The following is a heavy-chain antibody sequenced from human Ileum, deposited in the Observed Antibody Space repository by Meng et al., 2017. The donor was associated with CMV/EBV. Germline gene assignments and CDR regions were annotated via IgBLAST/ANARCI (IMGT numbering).Heavy chain of an antibody. CDR2: VFFGGST. CDR1: GVSINTYY. V-gene: IGHV4-59*01. D-gene: IGHD4-23*01. Sequence: SETLSLTCTVSGVSINTYYWSWIRQPPGKGLEWIGYVFFGGSTTYNPSLKGRVAMSVDGSKSQFYLNLTSVTSADTAVYYCATFGGNSGWLDHWSQGTLVTVSS. J-gene: IGHJ5*02. CDR3: ATFGGNSGWLDH.